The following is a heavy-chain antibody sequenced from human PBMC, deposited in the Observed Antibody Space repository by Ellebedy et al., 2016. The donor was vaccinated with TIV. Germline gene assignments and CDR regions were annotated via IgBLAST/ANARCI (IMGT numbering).Heavy chain of an antibody. Sequence: ASVKVSXXTSAYTFTSYLIHWVRQAPGQGLEWMGIINPSGGSATYAQKFLGRVTITRDTSTSTVYMELSNLRSEDMAVYYCVKDPRTGLLGAFWGQGTLVTVSS. D-gene: IGHD3-10*01. J-gene: IGHJ4*02. CDR3: VKDPRTGLLGAF. V-gene: IGHV1-46*01. CDR2: INPSGGSA. CDR1: AYTFTSYL.